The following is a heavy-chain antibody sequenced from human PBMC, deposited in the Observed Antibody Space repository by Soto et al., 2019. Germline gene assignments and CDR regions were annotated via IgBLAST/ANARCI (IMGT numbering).Heavy chain of an antibody. Sequence: QVQLVQSGSEVKKPGSSVKVSCKASGGTFRSYIISWVRQAPGQGLEWMGMIIPILGIANYAQKFQGRVTITADKSTRTAYMELSSLRSEDTAVYYCARQNDAYSPFDYWGQGSLVTVSS. D-gene: IGHD4-4*01. CDR3: ARQNDAYSPFDY. J-gene: IGHJ4*02. V-gene: IGHV1-69*02. CDR1: GGTFRSYI. CDR2: IIPILGIA.